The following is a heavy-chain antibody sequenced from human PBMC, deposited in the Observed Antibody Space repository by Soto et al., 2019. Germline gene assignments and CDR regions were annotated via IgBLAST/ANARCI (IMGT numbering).Heavy chain of an antibody. CDR3: ARGGKYYYGSGSYLVDV. J-gene: IGHJ6*04. Sequence: GGSLRLSCAASGFTFSSYWTHWVRQAPGKGLVWVSRINSDGSSTSYADSVKGRFTISRDNAKNTLYLQMNSLRAEDTAVYYCARGGKYYYGSGSYLVDVWGKGTTVTVSS. D-gene: IGHD3-10*01. CDR1: GFTFSSYW. CDR2: INSDGSST. V-gene: IGHV3-74*01.